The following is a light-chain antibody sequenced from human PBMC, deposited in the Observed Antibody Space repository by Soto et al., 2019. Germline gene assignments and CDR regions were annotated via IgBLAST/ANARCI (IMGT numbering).Light chain of an antibody. CDR3: VLYMGSGMV. CDR2: STN. Sequence: QAVVTQEPSFSVSPGGTVTLTCGLSSGSVSTSYYPSWYQQTPGQAPRTLIYSTNTRSSGVPDRFSGSSLGNKAALTIEGAQADDGSDYSCVLYMGSGMVFGGGTKLTVL. CDR1: SGSVSTSYY. J-gene: IGLJ2*01. V-gene: IGLV8-61*01.